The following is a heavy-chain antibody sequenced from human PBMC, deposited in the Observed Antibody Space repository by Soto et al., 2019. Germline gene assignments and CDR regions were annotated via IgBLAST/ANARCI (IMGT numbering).Heavy chain of an antibody. CDR2: ISAYNGNT. CDR3: ARGGTRIDY. D-gene: IGHD3-16*01. Sequence: QVQLVQSGAEVKKPGASVKVSCKASGYTFTNFGISWVRQAPGQGLEWMGWISAYNGNTNYAQKFQGRVTMTTDTSTSTAYIEVRSLRFDDAAVYYGARGGTRIDYWGQGTRVTVSS. V-gene: IGHV1-18*01. J-gene: IGHJ4*02. CDR1: GYTFTNFG.